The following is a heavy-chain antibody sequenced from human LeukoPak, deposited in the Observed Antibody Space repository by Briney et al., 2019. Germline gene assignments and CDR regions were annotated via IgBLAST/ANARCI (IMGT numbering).Heavy chain of an antibody. CDR2: FDPEDGET. CDR3: AARRGGTNYFDY. V-gene: IGHV1-24*01. Sequence: ASVKVSCKVSGYTLTELSMHWVRQAPGKGLEWMGGFDPEDGETIYAQKFQGRVTMTEDTSTDTAYMELSSLRSEDTAVYYCAARRGGTNYFDYWGQGTLVTVSS. J-gene: IGHJ4*02. D-gene: IGHD2-15*01. CDR1: GYTLTELS.